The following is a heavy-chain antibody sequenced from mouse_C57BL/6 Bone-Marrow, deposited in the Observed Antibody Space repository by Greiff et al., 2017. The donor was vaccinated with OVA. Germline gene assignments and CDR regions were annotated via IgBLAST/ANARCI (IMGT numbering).Heavy chain of an antibody. V-gene: IGHV1-22*01. CDR2: INPNNGGT. D-gene: IGHD1-1*01. J-gene: IGHJ1*03. CDR1: GYTFTDYN. CDR3: ARYYYGSSYDWYFDV. Sequence: EVQLQQSGPELVKPGASVKMSCKASGYTFTDYNMHWVKQSHGKSLEWIGYINPNNGGTSYNQKFKGKATLTVNKSSSTAYMELRSLTSEESAVYYCARYYYGSSYDWYFDVWGTGTTVTVSS.